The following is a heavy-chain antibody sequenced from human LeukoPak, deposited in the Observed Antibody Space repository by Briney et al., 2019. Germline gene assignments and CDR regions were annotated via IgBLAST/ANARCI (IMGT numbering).Heavy chain of an antibody. CDR2: IIPIFGTA. Sequence: GASVKVSCKASGGTFSSYAISWVRQAPGQGLEWMGGIIPIFGTANYAQKFQGRVTITADKSTSTAYMELSSLRSEDTAVYYCAREYPSESYCHHYWGQGTLVTVSS. J-gene: IGHJ4*02. CDR1: GGTFSSYA. V-gene: IGHV1-69*06. D-gene: IGHD1-26*01. CDR3: AREYPSESYCHHY.